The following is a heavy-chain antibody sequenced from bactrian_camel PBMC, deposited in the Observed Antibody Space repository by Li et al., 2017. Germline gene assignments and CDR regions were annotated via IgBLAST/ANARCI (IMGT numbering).Heavy chain of an antibody. Sequence: HVQLVESGGGSVQAGGSLRLSCAASAYTGGPFYMAYFRQAPGKEREGVATITTGTGNTDYADSVKGRFIISRDTANNAVYLQMNSLKVEDTATYFCAADRLRQLVACGLFGYWGRGTQVTVS. V-gene: IGHV3S1*01. CDR2: ITTGTGNT. CDR3: AADRLRQLVACGLFGY. CDR1: AYTGGPFY. J-gene: IGHJ6*01. D-gene: IGHD6*01.